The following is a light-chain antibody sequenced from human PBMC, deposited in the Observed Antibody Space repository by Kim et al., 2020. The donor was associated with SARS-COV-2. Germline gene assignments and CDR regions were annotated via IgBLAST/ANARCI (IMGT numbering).Light chain of an antibody. CDR3: VVYMGSGIWV. CDR2: STN. V-gene: IGLV8-61*01. CDR1: SGSVSSSYY. J-gene: IGLJ3*02. Sequence: GGTVTPPCCLRSGSVSSSYYPSWYQQTPRQAPRTLIYSTNTRSSGVPDRFSGSILGNKAALTITGAQADDESDYYCVVYMGSGIWVFGGGTQLTVL.